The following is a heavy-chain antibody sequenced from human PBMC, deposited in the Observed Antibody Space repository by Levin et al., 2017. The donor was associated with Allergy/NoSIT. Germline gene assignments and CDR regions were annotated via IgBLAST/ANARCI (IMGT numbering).Heavy chain of an antibody. V-gene: IGHV3-23*01. CDR3: AKAPPFHNYAEYFQH. Sequence: GESLKISCAASGFTFSSYAMSWVRQAPGKGLEWVSAISGSGGSTYYADSVKGRFTISRDNSKNTLYLQMNSLRAEDTAVYYCAKAPPFHNYAEYFQHWGQGTLVTVSS. CDR2: ISGSGGST. CDR1: GFTFSSYA. J-gene: IGHJ1*01. D-gene: IGHD1-1*01.